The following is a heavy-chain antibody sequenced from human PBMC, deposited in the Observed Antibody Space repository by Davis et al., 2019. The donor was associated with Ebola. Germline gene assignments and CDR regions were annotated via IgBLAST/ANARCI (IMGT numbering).Heavy chain of an antibody. Sequence: PGGSLRLSCAASGFTVSSNYMSWVRQAPGKGLEWVSVIYSGGSTYYADSVKGRFTISRDNSKNTLYLQMNSLRAEDTAVYYCARYSGSYYGYFDYWGQGTLVTVSS. J-gene: IGHJ4*02. D-gene: IGHD1-26*01. V-gene: IGHV3-66*01. CDR3: ARYSGSYYGYFDY. CDR2: IYSGGST. CDR1: GFTVSSNY.